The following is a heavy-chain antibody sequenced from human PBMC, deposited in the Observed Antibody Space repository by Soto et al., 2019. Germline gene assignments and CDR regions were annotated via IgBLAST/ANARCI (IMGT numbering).Heavy chain of an antibody. Sequence: PSETLSLTCTVSGGSISSSSYYWGWIRQPPGKGLEWIGSIYYSGSTYYNPSLKSRVTISVDTSKNQFSLKLSSVTAADTAVYYCARLRMYAHGGEFSDYWGQGTLVTVSS. J-gene: IGHJ4*02. CDR1: GGSISSSSYY. D-gene: IGHD3-16*02. CDR2: IYYSGST. CDR3: ARLRMYAHGGEFSDY. V-gene: IGHV4-39*01.